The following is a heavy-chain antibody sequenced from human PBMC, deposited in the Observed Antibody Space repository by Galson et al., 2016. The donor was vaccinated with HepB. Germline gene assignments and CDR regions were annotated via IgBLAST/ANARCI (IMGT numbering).Heavy chain of an antibody. V-gene: IGHV1-18*01. D-gene: IGHD6-13*01. CDR2: ISAYNGNT. Sequence: SVKVSCKASGYTFPNYGISWVRQAPGQGLEWMGWISAYNGNTNYAQTLQGRVTMTTDTSTSTAHMELRSLRSDDKAMYYCASDAAASGIPFDYWGQGTLVTVSS. CDR1: GYTFPNYG. J-gene: IGHJ4*02. CDR3: ASDAAASGIPFDY.